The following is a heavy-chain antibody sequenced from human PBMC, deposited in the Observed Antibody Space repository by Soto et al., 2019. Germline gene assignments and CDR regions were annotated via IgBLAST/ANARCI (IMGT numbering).Heavy chain of an antibody. CDR3: AKGGGFGVVIRGYFDY. J-gene: IGHJ4*02. V-gene: IGHV3-23*01. CDR2: IRCSGGST. Sequence: GGSLRLSCAASGFTVSSYAMSWVRQAPGKGLEWVSAIRCSGGSTYYADSVKGQFTISRDNSKNTLYLQMNGLRAEDTAVYYCAKGGGFGVVIRGYFDYWGQGTLVTVSS. D-gene: IGHD3-3*01. CDR1: GFTVSSYA.